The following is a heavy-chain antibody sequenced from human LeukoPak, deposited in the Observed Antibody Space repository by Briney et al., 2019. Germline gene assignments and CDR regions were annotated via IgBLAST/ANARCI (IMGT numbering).Heavy chain of an antibody. CDR1: GGSISNYY. V-gene: IGHV4-59*12. J-gene: IGHJ6*02. CDR3: ARAVTASYYYGMDV. D-gene: IGHD2-21*02. Sequence: SETLSLTCTVSGGSISNYYWNWIRQPPGKGLEWIGYIYYSGSTNYNPSLKSRVTISVDTSKNQFSLKLNSVTAADTAVYYCARAVTASYYYGMDVWGQGTTVTVSS. CDR2: IYYSGST.